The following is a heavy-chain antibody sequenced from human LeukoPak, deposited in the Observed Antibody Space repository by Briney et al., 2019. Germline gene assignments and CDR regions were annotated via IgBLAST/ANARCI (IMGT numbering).Heavy chain of an antibody. D-gene: IGHD2-21*02. Sequence: ASVKVSCKASGYTFTSYGISWVRQAPGQGLEWMGWISAYNGNTNYAQKLQGRVTMTTDTPTSTAYMELRSLRSDDTAVYYCTTFPIVVVTASTDALDIWGQGTMVTVSS. CDR2: ISAYNGNT. CDR1: GYTFTSYG. CDR3: TTFPIVVVTASTDALDI. J-gene: IGHJ3*02. V-gene: IGHV1-18*01.